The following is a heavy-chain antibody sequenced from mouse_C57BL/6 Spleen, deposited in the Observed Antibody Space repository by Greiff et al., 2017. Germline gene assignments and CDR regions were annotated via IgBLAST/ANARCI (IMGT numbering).Heavy chain of an antibody. CDR3: ARLPLYAMDD. J-gene: IGHJ4*01. CDR2: IYPEDGET. D-gene: IGHD5-5*01. V-gene: IGHV14-2*01. Sequence: VQLQQSGAELVKPGASVKLSCTASGFNINDYYMHWVKQRTEQGLEWIGRIYPEDGETKYAPKVPGKATITADTSSNTAYLQLSSLTSEDTAVYYCARLPLYAMDDWGQGTSVTVAS. CDR1: GFNINDYY.